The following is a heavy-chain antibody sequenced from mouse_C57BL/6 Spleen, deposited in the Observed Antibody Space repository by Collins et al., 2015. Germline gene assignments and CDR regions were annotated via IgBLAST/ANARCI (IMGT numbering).Heavy chain of an antibody. CDR3: ARSDGTDYFDY. V-gene: IGHV5-17*02. D-gene: IGHD4-1*01. J-gene: IGHJ2*01. Sequence: DVQLVESGGGLVQPGGSRKLSCAASGFTFSSFGMHWVRQAPEKGLEWVAYISSGSSTIYYADTVKGRFTISRDNPKNTLFLQMTSLRSEDTAMYYCARSDGTDYFDYWGQGTTLTVSS. CDR2: ISSGSSTI. CDR1: GFTFSSFG.